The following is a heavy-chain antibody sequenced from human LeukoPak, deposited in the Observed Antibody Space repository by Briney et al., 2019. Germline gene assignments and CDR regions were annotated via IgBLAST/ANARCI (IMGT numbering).Heavy chain of an antibody. CDR2: IYSGGST. D-gene: IGHD5-24*01. Sequence: GGSLRLSCAASGFIVRNYYLSWVRQAPGKGLEWVSVIYSGGSTYYADSVEGRFTISRDNSKNTVSLQMKSLRAEDTAVYYCARDPPNGYPSNWGQGTLVTVSS. CDR1: GFIVRNYY. CDR3: ARDPPNGYPSN. V-gene: IGHV3-53*01. J-gene: IGHJ4*02.